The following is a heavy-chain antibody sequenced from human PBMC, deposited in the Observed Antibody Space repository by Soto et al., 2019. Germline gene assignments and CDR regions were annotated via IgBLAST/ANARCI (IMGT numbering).Heavy chain of an antibody. CDR3: ARGLDGSSWSNWFDP. D-gene: IGHD6-13*01. CDR1: GGSISSYY. J-gene: IGHJ5*02. V-gene: IGHV4-59*01. Sequence: SETLSLTCTVSGGSISSYYWSWIRQPPGKGLEWIGYIYYGGSTNYNPSLKSRVTISVDTSKNQFSLKLSSVTAADTAVYYCARGLDGSSWSNWFDPWGQGTLVTVSS. CDR2: IYYGGST.